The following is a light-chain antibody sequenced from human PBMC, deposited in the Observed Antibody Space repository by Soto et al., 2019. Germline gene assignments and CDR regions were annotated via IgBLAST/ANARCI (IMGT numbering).Light chain of an antibody. Sequence: EIVLTPSPGTLSLSPGERATLSCRANQDLTDRYLAWYQQKPAQAPRLLIYGASSRATGIPDRFSGSGSGTDFTLTISRLEPEDFAVYYCQQYDDSLLTFGGGTKVEIK. CDR2: GAS. J-gene: IGKJ4*01. CDR3: QQYDDSLLT. CDR1: QDLTDRY. V-gene: IGKV3-20*01.